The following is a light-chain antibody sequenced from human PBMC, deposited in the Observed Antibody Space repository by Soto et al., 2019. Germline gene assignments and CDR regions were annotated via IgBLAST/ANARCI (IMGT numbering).Light chain of an antibody. CDR1: QSVSSSY. Sequence: EIVLTQSPGTLSLSPGERATLSCRASQSVSSSYLAWYQQKPGQAPRLLIYGASSRATGIPDRFSGSGSGTVFTLTISRLEPEDFAVYYCQQYAFSLTFGGGTKVEIK. J-gene: IGKJ4*01. CDR3: QQYAFSLT. CDR2: GAS. V-gene: IGKV3-20*01.